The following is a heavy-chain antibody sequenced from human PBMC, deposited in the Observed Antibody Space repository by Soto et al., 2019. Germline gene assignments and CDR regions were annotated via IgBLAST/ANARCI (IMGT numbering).Heavy chain of an antibody. Sequence: APVTVSCNASGYTFTTYAMHWVRQAPGQWLEWMGWINAGNGKTNYSQKFLGRGISTRGTSATTAYMELSSRRTDDTAVYYCGRAGDDCSTTNCYMIDYWGQGTLVTVSS. D-gene: IGHD2-2*02. CDR3: GRAGDDCSTTNCYMIDY. V-gene: IGHV1-3*01. J-gene: IGHJ4*02. CDR1: GYTFTTYA. CDR2: INAGNGKT.